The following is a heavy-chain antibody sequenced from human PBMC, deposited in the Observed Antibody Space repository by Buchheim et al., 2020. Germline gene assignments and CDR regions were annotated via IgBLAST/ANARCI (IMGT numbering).Heavy chain of an antibody. CDR1: GGTFSSYA. CDR3: AGDRPYDYVWGSYRTGPYFDY. J-gene: IGHJ4*02. CDR2: IIPIFGTA. V-gene: IGHV1-69*06. Sequence: QVQLVQSGAEVKKPGSSVKVSCKASGGTFSSYAISWVRQAPGQGLEWMGGIIPIFGTANYAQKFQGRVTITADKSTSTAYMELSSLRSEDTAVYYCAGDRPYDYVWGSYRTGPYFDYWGQGTL. D-gene: IGHD3-16*01.